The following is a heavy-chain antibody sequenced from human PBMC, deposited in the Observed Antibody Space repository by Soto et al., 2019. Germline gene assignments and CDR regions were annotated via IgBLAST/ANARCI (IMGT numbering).Heavy chain of an antibody. V-gene: IGHV1-18*01. CDR3: ARDARGDEAPMDY. J-gene: IGHJ4*02. CDR2: ISAYNGNT. Sequence: ASVKVSCKASGYTFTNFGISWVRQAPGQGLEWMGWISAYNGNTNYAQNFQGRVTMTTDTSTSTAYMELRSLRSDDTAVYYCARDARGDEAPMDYWGQGTLVTAPQ. CDR1: GYTFTNFG. D-gene: IGHD3-10*01.